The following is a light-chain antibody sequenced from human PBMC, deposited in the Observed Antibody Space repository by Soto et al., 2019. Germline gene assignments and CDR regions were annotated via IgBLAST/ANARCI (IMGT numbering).Light chain of an antibody. CDR3: QQSKQWPRK. CDR1: QSISSSY. J-gene: IGKJ1*01. Sequence: EIVLTQSPGTLSLSPGKRATLSCRASQSISSSYLAWYQQRPGQAPRLLIYGASSRATGIPDRFSGSGSGTEFTLTISRLEPEDFAVYYCQQSKQWPRKFGQG. V-gene: IGKV3-20*01. CDR2: GAS.